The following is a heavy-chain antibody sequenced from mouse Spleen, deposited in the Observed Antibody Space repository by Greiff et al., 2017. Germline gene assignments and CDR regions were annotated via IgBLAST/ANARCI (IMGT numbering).Heavy chain of an antibody. CDR3: ARHYSYYSYDERGYAMDY. V-gene: IGHV1-72*01. CDR2: IDPNSGGT. CDR1: GYTFTSYW. Sequence: QVQLQQPGAELVKPGASVKLSCKASGYTFTSYWMHWVKQRPGRGLEWIGRIDPNSGGTKYNEKFKSKATLTVDKPSSTAYMQLSSLTSEDSAVYYCARHYSYYSYDERGYAMDYWGQGTSVTVSS. D-gene: IGHD2-12*01. J-gene: IGHJ4*01.